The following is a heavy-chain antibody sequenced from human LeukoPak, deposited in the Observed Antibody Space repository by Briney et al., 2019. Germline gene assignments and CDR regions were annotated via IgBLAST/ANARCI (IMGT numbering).Heavy chain of an antibody. Sequence: GGSLRLSCAASGFTFSSYSMNWVRQAPGKGLEWVSYISSSSSTIYYADSVKGRFTISRDNAKNSLYLQMNSLRDEDTAVYYCARDVRELRYFDWLLYGGGYFDYWGQGTLVTVSS. V-gene: IGHV3-48*02. CDR2: ISSSSSTI. CDR3: ARDVRELRYFDWLLYGGGYFDY. J-gene: IGHJ4*02. CDR1: GFTFSSYS. D-gene: IGHD3-9*01.